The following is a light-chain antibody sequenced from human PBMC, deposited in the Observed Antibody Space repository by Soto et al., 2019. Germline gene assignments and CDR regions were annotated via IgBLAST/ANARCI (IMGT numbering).Light chain of an antibody. CDR1: SSNIGIND. CDR2: DTA. Sequence: QSVLTQTPSASGTPGQRVTMSCSGSSSNIGINDVHWYRQLSGAATQILIYDTAQRATGVHYRFSGSRSGTSASLTISGIQSDDEAEYHCAAWDESLKGPVFGGGTKLPVL. CDR3: AAWDESLKGPV. J-gene: IGLJ2*01. V-gene: IGLV1-44*01.